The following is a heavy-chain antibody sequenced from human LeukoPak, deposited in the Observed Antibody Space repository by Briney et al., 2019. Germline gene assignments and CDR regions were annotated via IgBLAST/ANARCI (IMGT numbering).Heavy chain of an antibody. J-gene: IGHJ4*02. Sequence: PSETLSLTCTVSGGSISSSSYYWGWIRQPPGKGLEWIGSIYYSGSTYYNPSLKSRVTISIDTSKNQFSLKLRSVTAADTAVYYCARDWYSSGWYYFDYWGQGTLVTVSS. CDR3: ARDWYSSGWYYFDY. D-gene: IGHD6-19*01. CDR2: IYYSGST. CDR1: GGSISSSSYY. V-gene: IGHV4-39*07.